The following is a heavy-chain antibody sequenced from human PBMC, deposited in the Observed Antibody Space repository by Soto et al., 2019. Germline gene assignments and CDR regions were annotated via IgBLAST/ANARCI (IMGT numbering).Heavy chain of an antibody. CDR1: GFTFSSYE. CDR3: AIIKGLEKPYYYYGMDV. V-gene: IGHV3-48*03. Sequence: HPGGSLRLSCAASGFTFSSYEMNWVRQAPGKGLEWVSYISSSGSTIYYADSVKGRFTISRDNAKNSLYLQMNSLRAEDTAVYYCAIIKGLEKPYYYYGMDVWGQGTTATVSS. D-gene: IGHD1-1*01. CDR2: ISSSGSTI. J-gene: IGHJ6*02.